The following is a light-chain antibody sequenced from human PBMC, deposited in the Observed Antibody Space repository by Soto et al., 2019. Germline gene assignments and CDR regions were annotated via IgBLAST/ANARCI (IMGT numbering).Light chain of an antibody. CDR3: QQYNNWPPWT. Sequence: EIKMTQSPATLSVSPGERATLSCRASQTISSNLAWYQQKPGQAPRLLIYGASTRATGIPARFSGSGSGTQFTLTISSLQSEDFAVYYCQQYNNWPPWTFGQGTKVEVK. J-gene: IGKJ1*01. CDR1: QTISSN. CDR2: GAS. V-gene: IGKV3-15*01.